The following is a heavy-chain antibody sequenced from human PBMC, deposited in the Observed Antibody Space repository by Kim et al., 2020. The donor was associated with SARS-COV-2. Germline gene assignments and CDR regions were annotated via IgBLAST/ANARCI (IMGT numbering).Heavy chain of an antibody. Sequence: SETLSLTCAVYGGSFSGYYWSWIRQPPGKGLEWIGEINHSGSTNYNPSLKSRVTISVDTSKNQFSLKLSSVTAADTAVYYCARLETRRGSFDYWGQGTLVTVSS. D-gene: IGHD3-10*01. J-gene: IGHJ4*02. V-gene: IGHV4-34*01. CDR2: INHSGST. CDR1: GGSFSGYY. CDR3: ARLETRRGSFDY.